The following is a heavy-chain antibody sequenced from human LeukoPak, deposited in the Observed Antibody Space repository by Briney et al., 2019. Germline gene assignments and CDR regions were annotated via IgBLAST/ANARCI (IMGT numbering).Heavy chain of an antibody. J-gene: IGHJ5*02. CDR1: GFTFSSYA. CDR2: ISYDGSNK. D-gene: IGHD3-10*01. CDR3: AKGGLNWFDP. Sequence: GGSLRLSCAASGFTFSSYAMHWVRQAPGKGLEWVAVISYDGSNKYYADSVKGRFTISRDNSKNTVYLQMNSLRAEDTAVYYCAKGGLNWFDPWGQGTLVTVSS. V-gene: IGHV3-30-3*01.